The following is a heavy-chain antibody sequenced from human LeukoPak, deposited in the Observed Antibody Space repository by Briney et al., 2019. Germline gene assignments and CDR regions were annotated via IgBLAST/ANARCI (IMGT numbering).Heavy chain of an antibody. D-gene: IGHD1-26*01. CDR3: TRGSSGSYLLDY. CDR1: GGSFSVYY. Sequence: SETLSLTCAVYGGSFSVYYWSWIRQPPGKGLEWIGEINHSGSTNYNPSLKSRVTISEDTSKNQFSQQLSSVTVAATAVYYCTRGSSGSYLLDYWGQGTLVTVSS. J-gene: IGHJ4*02. CDR2: INHSGST. V-gene: IGHV4-34*01.